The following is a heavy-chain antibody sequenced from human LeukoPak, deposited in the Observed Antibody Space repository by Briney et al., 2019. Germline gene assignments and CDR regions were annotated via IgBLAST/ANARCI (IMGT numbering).Heavy chain of an antibody. CDR1: GGSISSGGYY. V-gene: IGHV4-31*03. Sequence: SQTLSLTCTVSGGSISSGGYYWSWIRQHPGKGLEWIGYIYYSGSTYYNPSLKSRVTISVDTSKNQFSLKLSSVTAADTAVCYCTHSSSRYYYYGMDVWGQGTTVTVSS. CDR3: THSSSRYYYYGMDV. CDR2: IYYSGST. J-gene: IGHJ6*02. D-gene: IGHD6-6*01.